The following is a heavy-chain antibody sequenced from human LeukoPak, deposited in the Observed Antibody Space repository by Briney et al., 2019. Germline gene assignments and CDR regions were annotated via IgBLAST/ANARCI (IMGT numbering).Heavy chain of an antibody. CDR3: AREEYAFNSYMDF. J-gene: IGHJ6*03. V-gene: IGHV4-39*07. CDR1: GASFTSTGYC. CDR2: IYDNGNT. Sequence: SETLSLTCTVSGASFTSTGYCWAWLRQPPGKGLEWIGSIYDNGNTYYNPPLTSRVTLSLDTSKNQFSLKLSSVTAADTAVYYCAREEYAFNSYMDFWGKGTTVTVSS. D-gene: IGHD2-2*01.